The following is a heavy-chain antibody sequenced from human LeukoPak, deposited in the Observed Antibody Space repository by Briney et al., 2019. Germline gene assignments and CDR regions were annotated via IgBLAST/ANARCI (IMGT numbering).Heavy chain of an antibody. CDR3: ERKPTGRAFDI. CDR2: ISANNGDT. D-gene: IGHD4-17*01. CDR1: GYTFTSYG. V-gene: IGHV1-18*04. Sequence: GASVNVSCKASGYTFTSYGISWVRQAPGQGLDYMGWISANNGDTEYAQNLQGRVTMTTDTSTSTAYMEVRSMRSADTAVYYCERKPTGRAFDIWGQGTMVTVSS. J-gene: IGHJ3*02.